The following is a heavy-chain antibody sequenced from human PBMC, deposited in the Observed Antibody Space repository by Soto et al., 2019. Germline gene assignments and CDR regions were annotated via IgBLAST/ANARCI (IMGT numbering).Heavy chain of an antibody. CDR2: IYYSGST. Sequence: QLQLQESGPGLVKPSETLSLTCTVSGGSISSSSYYWGWIRQPPGKGLEWIGSIYYSGSTYYNPSLKSRVTLSVNNSKNQFSLKPSSGTAADTAVYYCARPRGEAYCGWYWSLYFDYLGQGTLGTVSS. V-gene: IGHV4-39*01. CDR3: ARPRGEAYCGWYWSLYFDY. J-gene: IGHJ4*02. D-gene: IGHD2-21*01. CDR1: GGSISSSSYY.